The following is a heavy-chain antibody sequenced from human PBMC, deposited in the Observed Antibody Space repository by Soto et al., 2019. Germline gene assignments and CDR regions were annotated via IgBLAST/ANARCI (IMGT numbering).Heavy chain of an antibody. D-gene: IGHD3-10*01. J-gene: IGHJ4*02. V-gene: IGHV2-5*02. CDR2: IYWDDDK. CDR3: AHRLHGSRSMDFHY. Sequence: QITLKESGPTLVKPTQTLTLTCTFSGFSLSTSGVGVGWIRQPPRKALEWLALIYWDDDKRYSPSLKSRLTITNDPSYNQLVLTMTNMDPVDTATYYCAHRLHGSRSMDFHYWGQGPLVPVSS. CDR1: GFSLSTSGVG.